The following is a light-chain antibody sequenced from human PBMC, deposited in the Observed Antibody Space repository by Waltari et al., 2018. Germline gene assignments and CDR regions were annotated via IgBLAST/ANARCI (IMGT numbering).Light chain of an antibody. J-gene: IGKJ5*01. CDR2: DAS. Sequence: EIVLTQSPATLPFPPGERATLPCRASQSVSFYLAWYQQKPGQAPRLLIYDASNRATGVPARFTGSGSGTDFTLTISSLEPEDFAVYYCQQRTNWPLFGQGTRLEIK. CDR1: QSVSFY. CDR3: QQRTNWPL. V-gene: IGKV3-11*01.